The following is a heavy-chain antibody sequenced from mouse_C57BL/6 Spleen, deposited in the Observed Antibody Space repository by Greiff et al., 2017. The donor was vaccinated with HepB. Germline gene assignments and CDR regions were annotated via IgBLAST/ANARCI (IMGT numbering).Heavy chain of an antibody. D-gene: IGHD4-1*01. CDR3: VRDALNWDPFYAMDY. Sequence: EVHLVESGGGLVQPKGSLKLSCAASGFTFNTYAMHWVRQAPGKGLEWVARIRSKSSNYATYYADSVKDRFTISRDDSQSMLYLQMNNLKTEDTAMYYCVRDALNWDPFYAMDYWGQGTSVTVSS. CDR1: GFTFNTYA. V-gene: IGHV10-3*01. CDR2: IRSKSSNYAT. J-gene: IGHJ4*01.